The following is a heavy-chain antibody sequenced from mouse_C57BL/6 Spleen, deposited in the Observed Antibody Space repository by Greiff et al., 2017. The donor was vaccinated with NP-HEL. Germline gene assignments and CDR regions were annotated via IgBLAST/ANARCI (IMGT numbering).Heavy chain of an antibody. CDR1: GYAFSSSW. CDR3: ARLITTVAY. V-gene: IGHV1-82*01. D-gene: IGHD1-1*01. Sequence: QVQLQQSGPELVKPGASVKISCKASGYAFSSSWMNWVKQRPGTGLEWIGRIYPGDGDTNYNGKFKGKATLTADKSSSTAYMQLSSLTSEDSAVYFCARLITTVAYWGQGTLVTVSA. CDR2: IYPGDGDT. J-gene: IGHJ3*01.